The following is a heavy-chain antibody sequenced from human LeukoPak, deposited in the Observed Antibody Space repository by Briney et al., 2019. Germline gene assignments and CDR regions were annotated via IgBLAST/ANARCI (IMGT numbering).Heavy chain of an antibody. J-gene: IGHJ4*02. CDR2: IYYSGST. D-gene: IGHD4-11*01. CDR1: GTSISDNY. V-gene: IGHV4-59*01. CDR3: ARDINYRFSY. Sequence: SETLSLTCIVPGTSISDNYWSWIRQPPGKGLEWIGYIYYSGSTKYNPSLNSRVTISVDTSKNQFSLKLSSVTAADTAVYYCARDINYRFSYWGQGTLVTVSS.